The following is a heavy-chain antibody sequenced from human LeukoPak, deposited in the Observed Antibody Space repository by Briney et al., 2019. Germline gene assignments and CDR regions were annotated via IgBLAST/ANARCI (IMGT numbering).Heavy chain of an antibody. D-gene: IGHD2-2*01. V-gene: IGHV4-59*01. CDR2: IYYSGST. Sequence: SETLSLTCTVSGGSISSYYWSWIRQPPGKGLEWIGYIYYSGSTNYNPSLKSRVTISVETSKNQFSLKLSSVTAADTAVYYCARDSRYCSSTSCYHYYYMDVWGKGTTVTVSS. CDR1: GGSISSYY. CDR3: ARDSRYCSSTSCYHYYYMDV. J-gene: IGHJ6*03.